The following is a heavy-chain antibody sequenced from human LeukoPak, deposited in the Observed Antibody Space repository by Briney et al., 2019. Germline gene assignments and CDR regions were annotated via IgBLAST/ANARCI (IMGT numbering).Heavy chain of an antibody. J-gene: IGHJ4*02. CDR3: ARQMDRNRGGYYSRDY. V-gene: IGHV4-39*01. Sequence: SETLSLTCTVSGGSISSSPYYCGWIRQSPGKGLEWIGSIHFIGNTFYSPSLESRVSISVDTSKSQFSLRLTSVTAADTAVYYCARQMDRNRGGYYSRDYWGQGTLVTVSS. CDR1: GGSISSSPYY. CDR2: IHFIGNT. D-gene: IGHD3-3*01.